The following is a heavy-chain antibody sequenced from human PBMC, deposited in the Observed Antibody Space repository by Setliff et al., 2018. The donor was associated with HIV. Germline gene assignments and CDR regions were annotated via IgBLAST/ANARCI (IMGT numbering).Heavy chain of an antibody. V-gene: IGHV4-4*09. Sequence: SETLSLTCTVSGGSISISDWSWIRQPPGKGLEWIGCIYTSGNTNYDPSLKSRVTISVDTSKNQFSLKLASVTAADTAVYYCARVPVCSSTSCLHVNAFDIWGQGTMVTVSS. CDR2: IYTSGNT. D-gene: IGHD2-2*01. CDR3: ARVPVCSSTSCLHVNAFDI. CDR1: GGSISISD. J-gene: IGHJ3*02.